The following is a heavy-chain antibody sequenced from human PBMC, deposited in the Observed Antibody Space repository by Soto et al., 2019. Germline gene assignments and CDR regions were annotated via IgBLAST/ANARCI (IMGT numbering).Heavy chain of an antibody. V-gene: IGHV3-7*01. J-gene: IGHJ4*02. CDR3: AREYYGRFEH. Sequence: EVQLVESGGGLVQPGESLRLSCVASGFTFSPYWMTWVRQAPGKGLEWVATIGRDETNTYYVDAVNGRFTIYRDDAQNSVFLQVNSLRADDTAVYYCAREYYGRFEHWGQGTLVTVS. CDR2: IGRDETNT. D-gene: IGHD3-16*01. CDR1: GFTFSPYW.